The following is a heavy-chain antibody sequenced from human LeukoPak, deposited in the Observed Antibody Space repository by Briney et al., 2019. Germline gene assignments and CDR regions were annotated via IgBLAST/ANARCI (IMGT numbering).Heavy chain of an antibody. J-gene: IGHJ6*03. CDR1: GFTFSSYS. V-gene: IGHV3-21*01. D-gene: IGHD3-10*01. CDR3: ARGVDHQGWFGELESYMDV. Sequence: PGGSLRLSCAASGFTFSSYSMNWVRQAPGKGLEWVSSISSSSSSYIYYADSVKGRFTISRDNAKNSLYLQMNSLRAEDTAVYYCARGVDHQGWFGELESYMDVWGKGTTVTVSS. CDR2: ISSSSSSYI.